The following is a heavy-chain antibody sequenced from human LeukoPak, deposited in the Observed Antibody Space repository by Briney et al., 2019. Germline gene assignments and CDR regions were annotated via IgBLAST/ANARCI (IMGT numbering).Heavy chain of an antibody. Sequence: GGSLRLSCAASGFTLSNYWMNWVRQAPGNALEWVAYIRKDESEKYYVDSVKGRFTISRDNAKNSLYLQMNSPRAEDTAVYYCARHTSGQPFDYWGQGTLVTVSS. CDR2: IRKDESEK. D-gene: IGHD6-19*01. J-gene: IGHJ4*02. CDR3: ARHTSGQPFDY. V-gene: IGHV3-7*03. CDR1: GFTLSNYW.